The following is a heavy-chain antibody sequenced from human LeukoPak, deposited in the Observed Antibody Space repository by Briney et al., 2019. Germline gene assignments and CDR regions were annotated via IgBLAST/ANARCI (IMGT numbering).Heavy chain of an antibody. D-gene: IGHD2-15*01. Sequence: VASVTVSCKASGYTFTSYGITWVRQAPGHGLVWMGWISPYNGNTNYAQNLQGRVTMTTDTSTSTAYMELRSLQSDDTAVYYCARSGTAYCNGGSCYGSKFDPWGQGTLVTVSS. CDR3: ARSGTAYCNGGSCYGSKFDP. CDR2: ISPYNGNT. J-gene: IGHJ5*02. V-gene: IGHV1-18*01. CDR1: GYTFTSYG.